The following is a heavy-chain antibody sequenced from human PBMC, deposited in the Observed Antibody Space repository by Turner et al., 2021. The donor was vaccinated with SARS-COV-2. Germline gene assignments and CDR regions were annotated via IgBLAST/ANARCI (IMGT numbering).Heavy chain of an antibody. CDR2: IYYSGTT. CDR3: ASQASSFWYYYFDS. CDR1: GGSISSNYY. V-gene: IGHV4-39*01. Sequence: QLQLQESGTGLVKSSETLSLTCTVSGGSISSNYYWGWIRQPPGKRLEWIGSIYYSGTTYYNPSLRSRVTISVDTSKNQFSLKMSSVTAAETAVYYCASQASSFWYYYFDSWGQGTLVTVSS. J-gene: IGHJ4*02. D-gene: IGHD6-13*01.